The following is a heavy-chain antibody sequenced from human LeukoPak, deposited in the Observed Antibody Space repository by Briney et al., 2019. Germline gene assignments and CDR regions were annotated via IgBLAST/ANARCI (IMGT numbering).Heavy chain of an antibody. J-gene: IGHJ4*02. V-gene: IGHV3-43*02. CDR2: ISGDGGST. CDR3: AKAVYSSAWSDLDY. Sequence: GGSLRLSCAASGFTFDDYAMHWVRQAPGKGLEWVSLISGDGGSTYYADSVKGRFTVSRDTGKTSLYLQMNSLRTEDTAFYYCAKAVYSSAWSDLDYWGQGTLVTVSS. D-gene: IGHD6-19*01. CDR1: GFTFDDYA.